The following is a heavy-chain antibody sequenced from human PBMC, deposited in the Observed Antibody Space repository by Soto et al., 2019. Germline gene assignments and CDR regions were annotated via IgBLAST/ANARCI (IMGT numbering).Heavy chain of an antibody. CDR1: GGSISSYY. CDR2: IYYSGST. CDR3: ARHRWVVVVPAVTYYYGMDV. Sequence: PSETLSLTCTVSGGSISSYYWILLRQPPGKGLEWIGYIYYSGSTNYNPSLKSRVTISVDTSKNQFSLKLSSVTAADTAVYYCARHRWVVVVPAVTYYYGMDVWGQGTTVTVSS. J-gene: IGHJ6*02. D-gene: IGHD2-2*01. V-gene: IGHV4-59*08.